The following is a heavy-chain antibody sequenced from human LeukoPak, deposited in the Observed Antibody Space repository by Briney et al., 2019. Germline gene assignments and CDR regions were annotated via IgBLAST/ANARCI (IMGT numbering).Heavy chain of an antibody. Sequence: SETLSLTCTVSGGSISSYYWSWIRQPAGKGLEWIGRIYISGSTNYNPSLKSRVTMSVDTSKNQFSLKLSSVTAADTAVYYCAREAAVAGHFDYWGQGTLVTVSS. V-gene: IGHV4-4*07. J-gene: IGHJ4*02. CDR3: AREAAVAGHFDY. D-gene: IGHD6-19*01. CDR2: IYISGST. CDR1: GGSISSYY.